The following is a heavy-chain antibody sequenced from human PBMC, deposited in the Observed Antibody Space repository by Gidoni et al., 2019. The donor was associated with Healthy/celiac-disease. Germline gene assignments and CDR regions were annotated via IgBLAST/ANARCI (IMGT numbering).Heavy chain of an antibody. Sequence: QVQLVQSGAEVKKPGASVKVSCKASGYTFTGYYMPWVRQAPGQGLEWVGRIHPNSGGTNYAQKFQGLVTMPRDPSISTASMELSRLRSDDTAVYYCARAPHCSGGSCYSDWFDPWGQGTLVTVSS. CDR3: ARAPHCSGGSCYSDWFDP. CDR1: GYTFTGYY. D-gene: IGHD2-15*01. CDR2: IHPNSGGT. J-gene: IGHJ5*02. V-gene: IGHV1-2*06.